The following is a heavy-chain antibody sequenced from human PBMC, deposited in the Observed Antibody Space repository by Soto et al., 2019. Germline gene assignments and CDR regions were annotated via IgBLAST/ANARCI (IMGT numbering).Heavy chain of an antibody. CDR3: AHRMTYTIFVVVNSKKGYYFEY. D-gene: IGHD3-3*01. CDR2: IYWDDDK. Sequence: QITLKESGPTLVKPTQTLTLTCTFSGFSLSTSGVGVGWIRQPPGKALEWLALIYWDDDKRYSPSLKSRLTITKDTSKNQVVLTMTNMDPVDTATYYCAHRMTYTIFVVVNSKKGYYFEYWGQGTLGTVSS. J-gene: IGHJ4*02. CDR1: GFSLSTSGVG. V-gene: IGHV2-5*02.